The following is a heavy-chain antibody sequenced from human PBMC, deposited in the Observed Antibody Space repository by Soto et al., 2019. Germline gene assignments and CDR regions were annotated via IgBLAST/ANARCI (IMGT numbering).Heavy chain of an antibody. CDR1: GFTFDDYA. CDR2: ISWNSGSI. CDR3: AKCWVEGQQLHWFDP. Sequence: EVQLVESGGGLVQPGRSLRLSCAASGFTFDDYAMHWVRQAPGKGLEWVSGISWNSGSIGYADSVKGRFTISRDIAKNSVYLQRNSLRAEDTALYYCAKCWVEGQQLHWFDPWGQGSLGTVSS. V-gene: IGHV3-9*01. D-gene: IGHD6-13*01. J-gene: IGHJ5*02.